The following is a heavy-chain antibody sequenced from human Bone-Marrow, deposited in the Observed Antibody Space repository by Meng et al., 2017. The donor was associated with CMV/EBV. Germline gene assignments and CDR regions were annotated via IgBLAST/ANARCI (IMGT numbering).Heavy chain of an antibody. CDR1: GFTFSSYS. D-gene: IGHD2-2*01. Sequence: GGSLRLSCAASGFTFSSYSMNWVRQAPGKGLEWVSYISSSSSTIYYADSVKGRFTISRDNAKNSLYLQMNSLRAEDTAVYYCARMFRGKGYCSSTSCPSWVDPWGQGTLVTVSS. CDR3: ARMFRGKGYCSSTSCPSWVDP. CDR2: ISSSSSTI. V-gene: IGHV3-48*04. J-gene: IGHJ5*02.